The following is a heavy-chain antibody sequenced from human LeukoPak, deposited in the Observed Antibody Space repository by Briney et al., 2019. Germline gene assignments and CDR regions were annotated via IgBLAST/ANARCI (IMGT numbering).Heavy chain of an antibody. D-gene: IGHD5-18*01. CDR3: AKGSVDTAMVPMV. J-gene: IGHJ4*02. V-gene: IGHV3-21*01. CDR1: GFAFNTYT. Sequence: GGSLRLSCTASGFAFNTYTMNWVRQAPGKGLEWVSSISGNSGFVYSADSLKGRFTVSRDNAKNSLYLQMSSLRAEDTAVYYCAKGSVDTAMVPMVWGQGTLVTVSS. CDR2: ISGNSGFV.